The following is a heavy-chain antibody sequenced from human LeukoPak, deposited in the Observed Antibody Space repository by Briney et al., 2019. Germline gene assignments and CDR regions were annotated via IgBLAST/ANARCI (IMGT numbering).Heavy chain of an antibody. D-gene: IGHD2-2*01. Sequence: GGSLRLSCAASGLTFSSYAMSWVRQAPGKGLEWVSAISGSGGSTYYADSVKGRFTISRDNSKNTLYLQMNSLRAEDTAVYYCAKHGGGYCSSTSCSLFDYWGQGTLVTVSS. CDR2: ISGSGGST. J-gene: IGHJ4*02. CDR1: GLTFSSYA. CDR3: AKHGGGYCSSTSCSLFDY. V-gene: IGHV3-23*01.